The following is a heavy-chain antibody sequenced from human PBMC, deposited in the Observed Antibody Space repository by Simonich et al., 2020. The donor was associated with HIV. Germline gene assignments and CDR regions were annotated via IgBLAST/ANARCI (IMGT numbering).Heavy chain of an antibody. CDR1: GGSFSGYY. Sequence: QVQLQQWGAGLLKPSETLSLTCAVYGGSFSGYYWSWIRPPPGKGLECIGEINHSGSTNYNPSLKSRVTISVDTSKNQFSLKLSSVTAADTAVYYCARGFYQRLYYFDYWGQGTLVTVSS. J-gene: IGHJ4*02. CDR3: ARGFYQRLYYFDY. CDR2: INHSGST. V-gene: IGHV4-34*01. D-gene: IGHD2-2*01.